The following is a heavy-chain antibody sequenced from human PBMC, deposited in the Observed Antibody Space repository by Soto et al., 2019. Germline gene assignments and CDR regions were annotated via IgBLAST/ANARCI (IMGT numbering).Heavy chain of an antibody. Sequence: XSVKCSCKASCYTFNRYGLSWVRQAPGQVLEWMGWISAYNGHTNYAQKVQGRVTMTTDTSTSTAYMELTSLRSDDTAVYYCARSYCSTSTCYSYWFDHWGQGTLVTVSS. CDR3: ARSYCSTSTCYSYWFDH. J-gene: IGHJ5*02. CDR1: CYTFNRYG. V-gene: IGHV1-18*04. CDR2: ISAYNGHT. D-gene: IGHD2-2*02.